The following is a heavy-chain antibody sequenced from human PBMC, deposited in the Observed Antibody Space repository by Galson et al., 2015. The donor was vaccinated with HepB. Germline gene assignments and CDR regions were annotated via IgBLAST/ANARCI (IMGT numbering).Heavy chain of an antibody. V-gene: IGHV3-30*04. CDR3: ERRRIAGSGPYNGFDP. D-gene: IGHD6-13*01. J-gene: IGHJ5*02. CDR2: VSDDGSNK. Sequence: ALRLACAASGFTFGSYAMLWVRQAPGQGLEWVAVVSDDGSNKYYAGSVKGRFTISRDNSKNTLHLQMNSLRSHDTAVYYCERRRIAGSGPYNGFDPWGQGTLVTVSS. CDR1: GFTFGSYA.